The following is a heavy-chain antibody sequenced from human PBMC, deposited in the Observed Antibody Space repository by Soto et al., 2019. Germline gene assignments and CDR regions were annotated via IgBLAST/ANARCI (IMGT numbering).Heavy chain of an antibody. CDR3: ARDLLYSGYEQAFDY. V-gene: IGHV4-59*01. D-gene: IGHD5-12*01. Sequence: PSETLSLTCTVSGGSISSYYWSWIRQPPGKGLEWIGYIYYSGSTNYNPSLKSRVTISVDTSKNQFSLKLSSVTAADTAVYYCARDLLYSGYEQAFDYWGRGTLVTVSS. CDR1: GGSISSYY. CDR2: IYYSGST. J-gene: IGHJ4*02.